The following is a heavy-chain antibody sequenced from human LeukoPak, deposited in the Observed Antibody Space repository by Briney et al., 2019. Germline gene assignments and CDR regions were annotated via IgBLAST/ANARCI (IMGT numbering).Heavy chain of an antibody. CDR1: GYTVTSYD. CDR2: MNPNSGNT. J-gene: IGHJ4*02. CDR3: ARVRRVSAGWFGELLSYYFDY. D-gene: IGHD3-10*01. Sequence: ASVKVSCKASGYTVTSYDINWVRQATGQGLEWMGWMNPNSGNTGYAQKFQGRVTMTRNTSISTAYMELSSLRSEDTAVYYCARVRRVSAGWFGELLSYYFDYWGQGTLVTVSS. V-gene: IGHV1-8*01.